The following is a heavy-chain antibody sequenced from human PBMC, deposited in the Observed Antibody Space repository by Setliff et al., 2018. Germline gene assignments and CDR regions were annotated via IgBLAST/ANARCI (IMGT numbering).Heavy chain of an antibody. D-gene: IGHD3-22*01. J-gene: IGHJ4*02. CDR1: GYSFTSYD. V-gene: IGHV1-18*01. CDR2: INTYNGDT. Sequence: ASVKVSCKASGYSFTSYDINWVRQAPGQGLEWVGYINTYNGDTYYSQKLQGRVTMTTDTSTSTAYMELRSLRSDDTALYYCARDADNYDSSENPIVDYWGQGTLVTVSS. CDR3: ARDADNYDSSENPIVDY.